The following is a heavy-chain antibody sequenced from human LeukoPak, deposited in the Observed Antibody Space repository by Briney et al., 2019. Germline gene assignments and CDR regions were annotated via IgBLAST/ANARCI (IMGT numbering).Heavy chain of an antibody. CDR3: ARDSVLDSSSWLRAYYYYMDV. J-gene: IGHJ6*03. CDR1: GGSISSGGYY. V-gene: IGHV4-61*02. D-gene: IGHD6-13*01. Sequence: SETLSLTCTVSGGSISSGGYYWSWIRQPPGKGLEWIGRIYTSGSTNYNPSLKSRVTISVDTSKNQFSLKLSSVTAADTAVYYCARDSVLDSSSWLRAYYYYMDVWGKGTTVTVSS. CDR2: IYTSGST.